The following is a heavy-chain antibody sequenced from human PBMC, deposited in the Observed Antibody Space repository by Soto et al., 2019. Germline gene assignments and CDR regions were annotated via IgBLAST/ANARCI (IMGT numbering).Heavy chain of an antibody. D-gene: IGHD3-10*01. CDR2: IYHNGET. J-gene: IGHJ6*02. CDR1: GNSITAYY. Sequence: QMQLQESGPGLVKPSETLSLICSVSGNSITAYYLSWLRQSPGKELEWIGYIYHNGETNYNPSLKSPVTISADTSKTQFSLRLSSVTAADTGVYYCARDKGGEFLKGSGMDVWGQGTTVIVSS. CDR3: ARDKGGEFLKGSGMDV. V-gene: IGHV4-59*01.